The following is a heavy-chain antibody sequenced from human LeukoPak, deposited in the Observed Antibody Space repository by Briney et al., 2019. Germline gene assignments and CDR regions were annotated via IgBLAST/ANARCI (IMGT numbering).Heavy chain of an antibody. CDR1: GFTFSSDS. CDR3: ARPTTVQLERRNAFDI. J-gene: IGHJ3*02. D-gene: IGHD1-1*01. V-gene: IGHV3-21*01. CDR2: ISSTSSYI. Sequence: GGSLRLSCAASGFTFSSDSMNWVRRAPGKGLEWVSSISSTSSYIYYADSVKGRFTISRDNAKNSLYLQMNSLRAEDTAVYYCARPTTVQLERRNAFDIWGQGTMVTVSS.